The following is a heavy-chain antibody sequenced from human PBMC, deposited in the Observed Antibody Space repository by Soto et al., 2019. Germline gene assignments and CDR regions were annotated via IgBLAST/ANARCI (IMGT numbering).Heavy chain of an antibody. J-gene: IGHJ4*02. V-gene: IGHV5-51*01. Sequence: PGESLKISCQGSGYNFTSYLIGWVRQMPGKGLEWMGIIYPGDSDTTYSPSFQGQVTISADKSITTAYLQWNSLKASDTAMYYCARRSRSLLSFDYWGQGTLVTVSS. D-gene: IGHD3-16*02. CDR1: GYNFTSYL. CDR3: ARRSRSLLSFDY. CDR2: IYPGDSDT.